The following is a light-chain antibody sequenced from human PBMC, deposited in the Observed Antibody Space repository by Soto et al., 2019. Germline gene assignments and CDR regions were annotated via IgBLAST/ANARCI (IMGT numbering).Light chain of an antibody. J-gene: IGKJ2*01. Sequence: IVLKQSPAILSVSPGERAPLSCRASQSISRSLAWYQQKPGQAPRLLISDASTRATGIPARFSGSGSGTEFTLTISSLQSEDFALYYCHQYNSWPPGTFGQGTNVDI. CDR3: HQYNSWPPGT. CDR1: QSISRS. CDR2: DAS. V-gene: IGKV3-15*01.